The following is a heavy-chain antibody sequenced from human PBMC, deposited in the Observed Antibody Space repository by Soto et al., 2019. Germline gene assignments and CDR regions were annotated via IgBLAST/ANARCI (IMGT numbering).Heavy chain of an antibody. CDR1: GGSFSGYY. Sequence: PSETLSLTCAVYGGSFSGYYWSSIRQPPGKGLEWIGEINHSGSTNYSPSLKSRVTISVDTSKNQFSLKLSSVTAADTAVYYCARGESRDGYNNSPYFDYWGQGTLVTVSS. V-gene: IGHV4-34*01. D-gene: IGHD4-4*01. J-gene: IGHJ4*02. CDR3: ARGESRDGYNNSPYFDY. CDR2: INHSGST.